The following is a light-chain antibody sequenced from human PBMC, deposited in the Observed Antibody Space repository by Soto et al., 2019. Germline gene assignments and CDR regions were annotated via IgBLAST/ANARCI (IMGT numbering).Light chain of an antibody. J-gene: IGKJ1*01. CDR3: QQATSFPRT. CDR1: QGITSW. Sequence: DIQMTQSPSFVPASVGDRVTISCRASQGITSWLAWYQQKPGKAPKLLIYAASTLQGGVPSRFSGSGSGTEFTLTISSLQPEDFATYYCQQATSFPRTFGQGTKVDIK. CDR2: AAS. V-gene: IGKV1-12*01.